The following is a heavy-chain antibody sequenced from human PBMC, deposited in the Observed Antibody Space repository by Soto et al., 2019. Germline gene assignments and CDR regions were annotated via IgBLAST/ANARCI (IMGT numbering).Heavy chain of an antibody. V-gene: IGHV4-59*01. J-gene: IGHJ6*02. CDR3: ARYSQRDYDFWSGYQYYYYYGMDV. CDR1: GGSISSYY. D-gene: IGHD3-3*01. CDR2: IYYSAST. Sequence: SETLSLTCTVSGGSISSYYWSWIRQPPGKGLEWIGYIYYSASTNYNPSLKSRVTISVDTSKNQFSLKLSSVTAADTAVYYCARYSQRDYDFWSGYQYYYYYGMDVWGQGTTVTVSS.